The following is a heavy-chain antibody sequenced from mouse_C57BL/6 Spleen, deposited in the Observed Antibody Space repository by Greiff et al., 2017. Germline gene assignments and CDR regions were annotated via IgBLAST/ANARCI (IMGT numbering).Heavy chain of an antibody. D-gene: IGHD4-1*01. Sequence: EVMLVESGGGLVKPGGSLKLSCAASGFTFSSYTMSWVRQTPEKRLEWVATISGGGGNTYYPDSVKGRFTISRDNAKNTLYLQLSSLRSEDTALYYCARPNWDWYFDVWGTGTTVTVSS. CDR1: GFTFSSYT. CDR2: ISGGGGNT. J-gene: IGHJ1*03. CDR3: ARPNWDWYFDV. V-gene: IGHV5-9*01.